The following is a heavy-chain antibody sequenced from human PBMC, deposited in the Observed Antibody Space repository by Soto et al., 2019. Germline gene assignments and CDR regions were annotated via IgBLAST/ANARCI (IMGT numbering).Heavy chain of an antibody. V-gene: IGHV1-3*01. CDR1: GYSFISYG. CDR3: VTAYMRGRDY. CDR2: INAGPGDT. Sequence: QLVQSGAEVKKPGASMRISCKASGYSFISYGIHWVRQAPGLRPEWMGWINAGPGDTEYSQRFRGRVTLTRGTSASTVYMGMRRLKVEDTAMYYCVTAYMRGRDYWGQGTSVTVAS. D-gene: IGHD3-10*01. J-gene: IGHJ4*02.